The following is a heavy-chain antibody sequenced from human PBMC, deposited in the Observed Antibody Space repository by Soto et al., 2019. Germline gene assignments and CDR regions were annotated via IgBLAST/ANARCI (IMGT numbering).Heavy chain of an antibody. D-gene: IGHD3-16*01. CDR2: INHSGST. Sequence: SQPQRLTCGVEWGTCGDYGWRRIRKPPGKGLEWIGEINHSGSTNYNPSLKSRVTISVDTSKNQFSLKLSSVTAADTAVYYCARGLYDYGWGSLAYYYYGMDVSGQGTTVTVSS. V-gene: IGHV4-34*01. CDR1: WGTCGDYG. CDR3: ARGLYDYGWGSLAYYYYGMDV. J-gene: IGHJ6*02.